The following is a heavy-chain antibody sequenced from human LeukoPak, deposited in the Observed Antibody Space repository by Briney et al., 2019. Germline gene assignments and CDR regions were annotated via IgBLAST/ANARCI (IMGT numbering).Heavy chain of an antibody. CDR2: IYPDDSDV. CDR1: GYTFSDYW. D-gene: IGHD3-10*01. J-gene: IGHJ4*02. CDR3: ARTSYYGSGSFDY. Sequence: GESMKISCKGCGYTFSDYWIGWVRQMPGKGLEWMGIIYPDDSDVRYSPSFQGQVTMSADKSINTAYLQWTSLKASDTAMYYCARTSYYGSGSFDYWGQGTLVTVSS. V-gene: IGHV5-51*01.